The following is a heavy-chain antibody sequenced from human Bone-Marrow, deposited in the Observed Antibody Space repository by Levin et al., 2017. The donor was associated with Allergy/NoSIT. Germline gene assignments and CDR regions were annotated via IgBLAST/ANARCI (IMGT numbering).Heavy chain of an antibody. J-gene: IGHJ4*02. Sequence: GGSLRLSCAASGFTFSSYAMHWVRQAPGKGLEWVAVISYDGSNKYYADSVKGRFTISRDNSKNTLYLQMNSLRAEDTAVYYCARVSPEYSRGWYTFDYWGQGTLVTVSS. CDR1: GFTFSSYA. CDR3: ARVSPEYSRGWYTFDY. D-gene: IGHD6-19*01. V-gene: IGHV3-30-3*01. CDR2: ISYDGSNK.